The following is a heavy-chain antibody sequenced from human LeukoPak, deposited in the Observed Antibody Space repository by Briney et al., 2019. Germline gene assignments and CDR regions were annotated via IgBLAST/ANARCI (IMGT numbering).Heavy chain of an antibody. CDR3: ARDSSYYYDSSGYYDY. J-gene: IGHJ4*02. D-gene: IGHD3-22*01. V-gene: IGHV4-39*07. CDR1: GGSISSSSYY. Sequence: PSETLSLTCTVSGGSISSSSYYWGWIRQPPGKGLEWIGSIYYSGSTNYNPSLKSRVTISVDTSKNQFSLKLSSVTAADTAVYYCARDSSYYYDSSGYYDYWGQGTLVTVSS. CDR2: IYYSGST.